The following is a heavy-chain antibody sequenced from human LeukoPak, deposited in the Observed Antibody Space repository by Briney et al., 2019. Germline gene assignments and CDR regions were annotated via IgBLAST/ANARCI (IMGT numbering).Heavy chain of an antibody. CDR2: IYYSGST. V-gene: IGHV4-59*12. Sequence: PSETLSLTCTVSGGSISSYYWSWIRQPPGKGLEWIGYIYYSGSTNYNPSLKSRVTISEDTSKNQFSLKLSSVTAADTAVYYCARDLRYSSGQDGDYWGQGTLVTVSS. D-gene: IGHD6-19*01. CDR3: ARDLRYSSGQDGDY. CDR1: GGSISSYY. J-gene: IGHJ4*02.